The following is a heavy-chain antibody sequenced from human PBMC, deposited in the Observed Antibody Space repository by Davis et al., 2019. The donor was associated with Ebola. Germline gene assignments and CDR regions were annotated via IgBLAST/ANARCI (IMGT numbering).Heavy chain of an antibody. CDR1: GFTFSDYY. Sequence: GESLKISCAASGFTFSDYYMSWIRQAPGKGLEWVSYISSSGSTIYYADSVKGRFTISRDNAKNSLYLQMNSLRAEDTAVYYCARDYGSGTQTTNWFDPWGQGTLVTVSS. V-gene: IGHV3-11*01. CDR3: ARDYGSGTQTTNWFDP. CDR2: ISSSGSTI. D-gene: IGHD3-10*01. J-gene: IGHJ5*02.